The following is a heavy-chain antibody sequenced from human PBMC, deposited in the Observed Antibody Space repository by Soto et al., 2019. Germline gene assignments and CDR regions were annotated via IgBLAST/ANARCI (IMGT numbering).Heavy chain of an antibody. V-gene: IGHV1-69*08. CDR2: IIPILGIA. D-gene: IGHD6-13*01. J-gene: IGHJ4*02. CDR1: GGTFSSYT. Sequence: QVQLVQSGAEVKKPGSSVKVSCKASGGTFSSYTISWVRQAPGQGLEWMGRIIPILGIANYAQKFQGRVTSTADKSTSTAYMELSSLRSEDTAVYYCARDKGLAAAGTSYWGQGTLVTVSS. CDR3: ARDKGLAAAGTSY.